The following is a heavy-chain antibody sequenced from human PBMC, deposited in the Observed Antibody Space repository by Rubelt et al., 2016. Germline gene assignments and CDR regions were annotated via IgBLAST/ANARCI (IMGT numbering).Heavy chain of an antibody. Sequence: EVQLVQSVAEVKKPGESLRISCKGSGYSFTSYWIIWVRQMPGIGLEWMVQIVPCVSYTNYSPSFQGYVPIPADKSITTAYLQLGSLKASDTAKYYCARRGYCSSTNCYHALGYWGQGTLVTVSS. D-gene: IGHD2-2*01. CDR1: GYSFTSYW. CDR3: ARRGYCSSTNCYHALGY. CDR2: IVPCVSYT. J-gene: IGHJ4*02. V-gene: IGHV5-10-1*01.